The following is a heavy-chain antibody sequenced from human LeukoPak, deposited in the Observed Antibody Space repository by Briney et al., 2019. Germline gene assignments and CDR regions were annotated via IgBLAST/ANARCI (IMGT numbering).Heavy chain of an antibody. Sequence: SETLSLTCAVSGYSINSGYYWGWIRQPPGKGLEWIGSIYHGGSTYYNPSLKSRVTISVDTSKNQFSLMLTSVTAADTAVYYCARGGGSGTYPYYYYYFTDVWGKGTTVTVSS. CDR1: GYSINSGYY. CDR2: IYHGGST. CDR3: ARGGGSGTYPYYYYYFTDV. D-gene: IGHD1-26*01. V-gene: IGHV4-38-2*01. J-gene: IGHJ6*03.